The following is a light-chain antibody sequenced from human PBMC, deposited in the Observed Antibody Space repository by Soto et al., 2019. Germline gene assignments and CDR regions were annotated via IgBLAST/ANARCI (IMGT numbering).Light chain of an antibody. CDR2: KAS. Sequence: DIQMTQSPSTLSASVGGRVTITCRASQSIDRWLAWYQQEPGKAPNLLVYKASSLESGVPSRFSGSGFGTEFTLTITSLQPDDFATYYCQQYNSFPYSFGQGTRLEIK. J-gene: IGKJ2*03. V-gene: IGKV1-5*03. CDR1: QSIDRW. CDR3: QQYNSFPYS.